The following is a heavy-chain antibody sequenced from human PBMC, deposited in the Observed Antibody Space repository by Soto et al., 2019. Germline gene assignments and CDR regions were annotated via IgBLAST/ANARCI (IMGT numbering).Heavy chain of an antibody. CDR1: GFTFSSYS. Sequence: EVQLVESGGGLVQPGGSLRLSCAASGFTFSSYSMNWVRQAPGKGLEWVSYISSSSSTIYYADSVKGRFTISRDNAKNSLYLQMNSLSYEDTAVYYCARERAVGIAVALNWFDPWGQGPLVTVSS. J-gene: IGHJ5*02. D-gene: IGHD6-19*01. CDR2: ISSSSSTI. CDR3: ARERAVGIAVALNWFDP. V-gene: IGHV3-48*02.